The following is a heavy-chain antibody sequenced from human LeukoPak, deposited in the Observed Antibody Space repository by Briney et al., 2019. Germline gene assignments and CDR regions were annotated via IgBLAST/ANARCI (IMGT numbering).Heavy chain of an antibody. CDR1: GGSISSYY. Sequence: SETLSLTCTVSGGSISSYYWSWIRQPPGKGLEWIGYIYYSGSTNYNPSLKSRVTISVDTSKNQFSLKLSSVTAADTAVYYCAREGGAGSSGWYDYWGQGTQVTVSS. J-gene: IGHJ4*02. CDR3: AREGGAGSSGWYDY. V-gene: IGHV4-59*01. CDR2: IYYSGST. D-gene: IGHD6-19*01.